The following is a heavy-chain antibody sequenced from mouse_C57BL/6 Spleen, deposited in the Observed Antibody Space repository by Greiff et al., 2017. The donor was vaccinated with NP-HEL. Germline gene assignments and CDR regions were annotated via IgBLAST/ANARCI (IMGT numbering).Heavy chain of an antibody. Sequence: VQLQQSGPELVKPGASVKISCKASGYTFTDYYMNWVKQSHGKSLEWIGDINPNNGGTSYNQKFKGKATLTVDKSSSTAYMELRSLTSEDSAVYYCARYDHYYAMDYWGQGTSVTVSS. CDR1: GYTFTDYY. J-gene: IGHJ4*01. CDR3: ARYDHYYAMDY. D-gene: IGHD2-3*01. V-gene: IGHV1-26*01. CDR2: INPNNGGT.